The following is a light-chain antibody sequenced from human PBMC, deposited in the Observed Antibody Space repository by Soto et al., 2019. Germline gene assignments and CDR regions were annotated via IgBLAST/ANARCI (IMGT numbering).Light chain of an antibody. J-gene: IGLJ2*01. CDR3: SSYTTSSTVA. V-gene: IGLV2-14*01. CDR2: EVS. CDR1: SSDIGGYNY. Sequence: QSALTPSASVSGSPGQSITISCTGTSSDIGGYNYVSWYQQHPDKAPKLMIFEVSNRPSGVSNRFSGSKSSNTASLTISGLLPEDEADYYCSSYTTSSTVAFGGGTQLTVL.